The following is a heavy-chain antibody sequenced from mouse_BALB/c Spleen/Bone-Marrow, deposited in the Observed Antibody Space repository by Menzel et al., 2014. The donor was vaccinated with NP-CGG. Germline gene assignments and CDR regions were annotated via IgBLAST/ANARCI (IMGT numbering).Heavy chain of an antibody. CDR2: ISSGSSTI. V-gene: IGHV5-17*02. J-gene: IGHJ3*01. Sequence: EVQLVESGGGLVQPGGSRKLSCAASGFTFSSFGMHWVRQAPEKGLEWVAYISSGSSTIYHADTVKGRFTISRDNPKSTLFLQMTSLRSEDTAMYYCARSPWFAYWGQGTLVTVSA. CDR3: ARSPWFAY. CDR1: GFTFSSFG.